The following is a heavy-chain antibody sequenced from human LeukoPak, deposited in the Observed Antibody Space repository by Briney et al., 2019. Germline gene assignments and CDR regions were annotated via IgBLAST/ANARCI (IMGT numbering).Heavy chain of an antibody. D-gene: IGHD3-16*01. CDR2: INHSGST. J-gene: IGHJ6*03. Sequence: PSETLSLTCAVYGGSFSGYYWSWIRQPPGKGLEWIGEINHSGSTNYNPSLKGRVTISVDTSKNQFSLKLSSVTAADTAVYYCAGLWGYYYYYYMDVWGKGTTVTISS. V-gene: IGHV4-34*01. CDR3: AGLWGYYYYYYMDV. CDR1: GGSFSGYY.